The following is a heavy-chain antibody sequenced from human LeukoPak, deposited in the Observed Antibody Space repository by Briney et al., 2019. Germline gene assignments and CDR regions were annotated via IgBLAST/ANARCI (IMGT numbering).Heavy chain of an antibody. V-gene: IGHV3-30*02. CDR3: AKAVGYRQWLGDAFDI. D-gene: IGHD6-19*01. J-gene: IGHJ3*02. Sequence: PGGSLRLSCAVSGFTFSSYGMHWVRQAPGKGLEWVAFIRYDGSNKYYADSVKGRFTISRENSKNTLYLQMNSLRAEDTAVYYCAKAVGYRQWLGDAFDIWGQGTMVTVSS. CDR1: GFTFSSYG. CDR2: IRYDGSNK.